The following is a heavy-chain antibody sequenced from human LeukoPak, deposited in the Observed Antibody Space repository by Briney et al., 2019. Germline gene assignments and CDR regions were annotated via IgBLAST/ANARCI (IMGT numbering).Heavy chain of an antibody. CDR2: MNHNSGNT. CDR3: ARDRGVYGSGSSNAFDI. CDR1: GYTFTSYD. Sequence: VASVKVSCKASGYTFTSYDINWVRQATGQGLEWMGWMNHNSGNTGYAQKFQGRVTLTTDTSTSTAYMELRSLRSDDTAVYYCARDRGVYGSGSSNAFDIWGQGTMVTVTS. V-gene: IGHV1-8*01. D-gene: IGHD3-10*01. J-gene: IGHJ3*02.